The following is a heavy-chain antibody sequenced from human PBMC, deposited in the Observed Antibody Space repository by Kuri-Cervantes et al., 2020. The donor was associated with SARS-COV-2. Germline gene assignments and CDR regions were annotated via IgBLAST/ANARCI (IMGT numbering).Heavy chain of an antibody. J-gene: IGHJ4*02. Sequence: GRSLRLSCAPSGFTFSSYAMSWVRQAPGKEREWVAAISGSGGSTYYADSVKGRFTISRDNSKNTLYLQMNSLRAEDTAVYYCAKAPYHDYVPDYWGQGTMVTVSS. V-gene: IGHV3-23*01. D-gene: IGHD3-16*01. CDR1: GFTFSSYA. CDR2: ISGSGGST. CDR3: AKAPYHDYVPDY.